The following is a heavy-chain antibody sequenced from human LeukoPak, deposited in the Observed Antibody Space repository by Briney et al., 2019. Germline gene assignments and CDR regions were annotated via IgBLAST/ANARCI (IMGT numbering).Heavy chain of an antibody. D-gene: IGHD4-23*01. J-gene: IGHJ4*02. CDR2: IYYSGST. CDR3: ASWSNSGFDY. V-gene: IGHV4-4*02. Sequence: SGTLSLTCAVSGGSISSSNWWSWVRQPPGKGLEWIGYIYYSGSTYYNPSLKSRVTISVDTSKNQFSLKLSSVTAADTAVYYCASWSNSGFDYWGQGTLVTVSS. CDR1: GGSISSSNW.